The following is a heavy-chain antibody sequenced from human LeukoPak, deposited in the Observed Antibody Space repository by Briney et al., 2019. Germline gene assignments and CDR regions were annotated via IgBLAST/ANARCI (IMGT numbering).Heavy chain of an antibody. V-gene: IGHV1-8*02. J-gene: IGHJ5*02. CDR1: GYTFTSYD. D-gene: IGHD3-16*01. CDR3: ARFTPQGYGWGGYNWFDP. CDR2: MNPNSGNT. Sequence: ASVKVSCKASGYTFTSYDINWVRQATGQGLEWMGWMNPNSGNTGYAQKLQGRVTMTTDTSTSTAYMELRSLRSDDTAVYYCARFTPQGYGWGGYNWFDPWGQGTLVTVSS.